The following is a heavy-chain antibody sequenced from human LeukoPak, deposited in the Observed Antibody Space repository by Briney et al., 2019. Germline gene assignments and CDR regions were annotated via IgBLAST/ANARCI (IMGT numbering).Heavy chain of an antibody. CDR3: AKDYMVRGVIGAFDI. V-gene: IGHV3-23*01. D-gene: IGHD3-10*01. CDR1: GFTFSSYA. CDR2: ISGSGGST. J-gene: IGHJ3*02. Sequence: GGSLRLSCAASGFTFSSYAMSWVRQAPGKGLEWVSAISGSGGSTYYVDSVKGRFTISRDNSKNTLYLQMNSLRAEDTAVYYCAKDYMVRGVIGAFDIWGQGTMVTVSS.